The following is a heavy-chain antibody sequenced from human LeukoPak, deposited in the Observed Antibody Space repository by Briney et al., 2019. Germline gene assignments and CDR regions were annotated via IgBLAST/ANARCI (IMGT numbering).Heavy chain of an antibody. CDR1: GSTFSTYA. J-gene: IGHJ4*02. CDR2: IDVGTSTT. V-gene: IGHV3-23*01. CDR3: AKTGQFDS. D-gene: IGHD1-14*01. Sequence: GGSLRLSCAASGSTFSTYAMSWVRQAPGKGLEWVSTIDVGTSTTFYADSVQGRFAIFRDNSKNTVYLQMNSLRADDTAVYFCAKTGQFDSWGQGTLVTVSS.